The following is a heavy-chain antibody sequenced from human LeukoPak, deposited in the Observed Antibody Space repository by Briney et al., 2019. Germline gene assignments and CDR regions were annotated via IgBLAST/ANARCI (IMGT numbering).Heavy chain of an antibody. V-gene: IGHV3-48*03. D-gene: IGHD3-16*01. CDR3: ARSSFPYYFDY. CDR1: GFTFSSYE. CDR2: ISSSGSTV. Sequence: EGSLRLSCAASGFTFSSYEMNWVRQAPGKGLEWVSYISSSGSTVYYADSVKGRFTISRDNAKNTLYLQMNSVRAEDTAVYYCARSSFPYYFDYWGQGTLVTVSS. J-gene: IGHJ4*02.